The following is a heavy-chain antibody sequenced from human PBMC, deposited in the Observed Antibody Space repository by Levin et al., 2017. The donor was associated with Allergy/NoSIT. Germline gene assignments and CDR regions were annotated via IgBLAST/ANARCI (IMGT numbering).Heavy chain of an antibody. J-gene: IGHJ6*03. CDR3: ASLVRSGGGYYYYYYMDV. D-gene: IGHD3-10*01. CDR2: INHSGST. CDR1: GGSFSGYY. Sequence: PGGSLRLSCAVYGGSFSGYYWSWIRQPPGKGLEWIGEINHSGSTNYNPSLKSRVTISVDTSKNQFSLKLSSVTAADTAVYYCASLVRSGGGYYYYYYMDVWGKGTTVTVSS. V-gene: IGHV4-34*01.